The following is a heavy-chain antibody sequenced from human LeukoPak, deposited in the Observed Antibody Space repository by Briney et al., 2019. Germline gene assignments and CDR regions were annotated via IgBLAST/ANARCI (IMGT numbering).Heavy chain of an antibody. CDR2: IYYSVST. CDR1: GGSISSGGYY. D-gene: IGHD3-22*01. Sequence: PSQTLSLTCTVSGGSISSGGYYWSWIRQHPGKGLEWIGYIYYSVSTYYNPSLKSRVTISVDTSKNQSSLKLSSVTAADTAVYYCASLYDSSGYRAYWGQGTLVTVSS. CDR3: ASLYDSSGYRAY. J-gene: IGHJ4*02. V-gene: IGHV4-31*03.